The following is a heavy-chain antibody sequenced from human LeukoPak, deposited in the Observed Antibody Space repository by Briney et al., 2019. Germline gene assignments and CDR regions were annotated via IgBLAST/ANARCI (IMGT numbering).Heavy chain of an antibody. CDR2: IKQDGSEK. D-gene: IGHD2-2*01. Sequence: GGSLRLSCAASGFTFSSYWMSWVRQAPGKGLEWVANIKQDGSEKYYVDPVKGRFTISRDNSKNSLYLQMNSLRTEDTALYYCAKDGISSEVVPAANDGTLGYWGQGTLVTVSS. V-gene: IGHV3-7*03. CDR1: GFTFSSYW. CDR3: AKDGISSEVVPAANDGTLGY. J-gene: IGHJ4*02.